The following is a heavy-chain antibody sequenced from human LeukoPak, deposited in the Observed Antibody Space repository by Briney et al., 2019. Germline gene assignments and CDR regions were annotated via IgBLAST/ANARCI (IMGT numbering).Heavy chain of an antibody. CDR2: IKQDGSEK. CDR3: ARDPRPKPITIFGVVIPDYYYYYMDV. D-gene: IGHD3-3*01. CDR1: GFTFSSYW. J-gene: IGHJ6*03. Sequence: GGSLRLSCAASGFTFSSYWMSWVRQAPGKGLEWVANIKQDGSEKYYVDSVKGRFTISRDNAKNSLYLQMNSLRAEDTAVYYCARDPRPKPITIFGVVIPDYYYYYMDVWGKGTTVTVSS. V-gene: IGHV3-7*01.